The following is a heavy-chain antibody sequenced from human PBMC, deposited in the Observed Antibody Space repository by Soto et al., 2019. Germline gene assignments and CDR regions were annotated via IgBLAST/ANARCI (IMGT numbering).Heavy chain of an antibody. CDR2: IYYSGST. CDR1: GGSISSSSYY. J-gene: IGHJ4*02. D-gene: IGHD6-13*01. CDR3: ARHVTQYSSSWKGVFDY. V-gene: IGHV4-39*01. Sequence: SETLSLTCTVSGGSISSSSYYWGWIRQPPGKGLEWIGSIYYSGSTYYNPSLKSRVTISVDTSKNQFSLKLSSVTAADTAVYYCARHVTQYSSSWKGVFDYWGQGTLVTVS.